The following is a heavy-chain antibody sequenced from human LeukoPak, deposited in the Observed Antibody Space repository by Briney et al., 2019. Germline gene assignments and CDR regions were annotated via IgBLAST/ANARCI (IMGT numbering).Heavy chain of an antibody. J-gene: IGHJ4*02. CDR2: ISSSSSTI. CDR1: GFTFSSYS. CDR3: ARDSRTVGYYFDY. V-gene: IGHV3-48*01. Sequence: GGSLRLPCAASGFTFSSYSMNWVRQAPGKGLEWVSYISSSSSTIYYADSVKGRFTISRDNAKNSLYLQMNSLRAEDTAVYYCARDSRTVGYYFDYWGQGTLVTVSS. D-gene: IGHD2-8*02.